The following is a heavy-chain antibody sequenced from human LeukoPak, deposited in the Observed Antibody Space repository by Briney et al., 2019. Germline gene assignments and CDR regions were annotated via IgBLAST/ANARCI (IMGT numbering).Heavy chain of an antibody. J-gene: IGHJ4*02. Sequence: GGSLRLSCAASGFTFSSYAMHWVRQAPGKGLDWVAVTSSDGNIKYYADYVKGRFTISRDNSKNTLDLQKNSLRSEDTGVYYCAKNPVPATARHCDYWGQGTLVTGSS. D-gene: IGHD1-1*01. CDR3: AKNPVPATARHCDY. V-gene: IGHV3-30-3*02. CDR2: TSSDGNIK. CDR1: GFTFSSYA.